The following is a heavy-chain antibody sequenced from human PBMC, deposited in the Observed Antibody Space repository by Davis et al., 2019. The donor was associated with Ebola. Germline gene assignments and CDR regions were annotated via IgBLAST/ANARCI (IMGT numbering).Heavy chain of an antibody. J-gene: IGHJ6*02. CDR3: ARSLGYCSGGSCYSEVIYYYYGMDV. D-gene: IGHD2-15*01. CDR2: INPNSGGT. V-gene: IGHV1-2*02. Sequence: ASVKVSCKASGYTFTSYGISWVRQAPGQGLEWMGWINPNSGGTNYAQKFQGRVTMTRDTSISTAYMELSRLRSDDTAVYYCARSLGYCSGGSCYSEVIYYYYGMDVWGQGTTVTVSS. CDR1: GYTFTSYG.